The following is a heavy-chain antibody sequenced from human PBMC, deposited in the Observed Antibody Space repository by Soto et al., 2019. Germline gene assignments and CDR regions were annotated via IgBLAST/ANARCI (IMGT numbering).Heavy chain of an antibody. Sequence: QVQLVEFGGGVVQPGGSLSLSCAASGFRFSGHGMHWVRQAPGKGLEWVTFIGFDGTKKDYIDSVKGRFTVSRDNSRNTLLLQMNSLRAEDTAVYFCARFTVTGSDTQGRLDSWGQGILVTVSS. D-gene: IGHD4-4*01. CDR1: GFRFSGHG. CDR2: IGFDGTKK. V-gene: IGHV3-30*19. CDR3: ARFTVTGSDTQGRLDS. J-gene: IGHJ4*02.